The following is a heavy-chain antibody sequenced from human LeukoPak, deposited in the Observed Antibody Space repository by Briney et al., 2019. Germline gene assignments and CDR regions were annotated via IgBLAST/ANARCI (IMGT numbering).Heavy chain of an antibody. CDR1: GFTFSSYA. Sequence: PGGSLRLSCTASGFTFSSYAMSWVRQAPGKGLEWVSAISGSGGSTYYADSVKGRFTISRDNSKNTLYLQMNSLRAEDTAVYYCAKLVSSSWYYFDYWGQGTLVTVSS. CDR2: ISGSGGST. CDR3: AKLVSSSWYYFDY. J-gene: IGHJ4*02. V-gene: IGHV3-23*01. D-gene: IGHD6-13*01.